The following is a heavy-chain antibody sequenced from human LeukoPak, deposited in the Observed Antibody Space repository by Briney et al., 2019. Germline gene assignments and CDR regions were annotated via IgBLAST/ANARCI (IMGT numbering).Heavy chain of an antibody. D-gene: IGHD3-10*01. CDR2: INWKGGST. CDR3: ASPNGRWFGELF. Sequence: GGSLRLSCAASGFTFSNYAMSWVRQAPGKGLEWVSGINWKGGSTGYADSVKGRFTISRDNAKNSLYLQMNSLRAEDTAVYYCASPNGRWFGELFWGQGTLVTVSS. V-gene: IGHV3-20*04. J-gene: IGHJ4*02. CDR1: GFTFSNYA.